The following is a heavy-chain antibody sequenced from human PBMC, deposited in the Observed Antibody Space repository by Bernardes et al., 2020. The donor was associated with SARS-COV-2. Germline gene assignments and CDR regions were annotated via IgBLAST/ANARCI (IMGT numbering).Heavy chain of an antibody. CDR1: GFTFSSYG. J-gene: IGHJ6*02. V-gene: IGHV3-33*08. D-gene: IGHD3-16*01. CDR2: IWYDGSNK. Sequence: GRSLRLSCAASGFTFSSYGMHWVRQAPGKGLEWVAVIWYDGSNKYYADSVKGRFTISRDNSKNTLYLQMNSLRAEDTAVYYCAGGASLAVEAGYGMDVWGQGTTVTVSS. CDR3: AGGASLAVEAGYGMDV.